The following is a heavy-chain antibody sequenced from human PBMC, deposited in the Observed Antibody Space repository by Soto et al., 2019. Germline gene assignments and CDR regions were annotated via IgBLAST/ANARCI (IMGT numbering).Heavy chain of an antibody. V-gene: IGHV1-3*01. J-gene: IGHJ4*02. D-gene: IGHD5-18*01. Sequence: QVPLVQSGAEVKKPGASVKVSCKTSGYTFTNNVIHWVPQAPGQRLEWMGWVNAGTDNTKWSREFQGRLTLTKDTSATTAYMELSSLTSEDTAIYFCAREVPYGYSRFDYWGQGTLVTVSS. CDR2: VNAGTDNT. CDR1: GYTFTNNV. CDR3: AREVPYGYSRFDY.